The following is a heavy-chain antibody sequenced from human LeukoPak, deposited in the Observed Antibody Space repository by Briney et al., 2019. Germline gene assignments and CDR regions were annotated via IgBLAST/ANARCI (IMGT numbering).Heavy chain of an antibody. J-gene: IGHJ4*02. Sequence: PGGSLRLSCAASGFTFSSYSMSWVRQAPGKGLEWVSAISCSGGSKYYADSVKGRFTISRDNSKNTLYLQMNSLRAEDTAVYYCADTAMVSIDNWGQGTLVTGSP. V-gene: IGHV3-23*01. CDR3: ADTAMVSIDN. CDR1: GFTFSSYS. D-gene: IGHD5-18*01. CDR2: ISCSGGSK.